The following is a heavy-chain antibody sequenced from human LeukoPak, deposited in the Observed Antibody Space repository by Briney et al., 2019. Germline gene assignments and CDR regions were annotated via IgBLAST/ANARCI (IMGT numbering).Heavy chain of an antibody. J-gene: IGHJ3*02. Sequence: SETLSLTCPVSGDSISNYYWSWIRQPPGKGLEWIAYIYYSGSTNYNPSLKSRVTISVDTSKNQFSLKLSSVTAADTAVYYCAREGTGGAIAAGTDAFDIWGQGTMVTVSS. CDR1: GDSISNYY. CDR2: IYYSGST. D-gene: IGHD6-13*01. CDR3: AREGTGGAIAAGTDAFDI. V-gene: IGHV4-59*01.